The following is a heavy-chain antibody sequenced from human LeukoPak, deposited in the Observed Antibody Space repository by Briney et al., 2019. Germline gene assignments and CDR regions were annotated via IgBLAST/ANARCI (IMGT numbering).Heavy chain of an antibody. D-gene: IGHD5-18*01. Sequence: MASEILSLTCTVSGGSISSYYWSWIRQPAGKGLEWIGRIYTSGSTNYNPSLKSRVTISVDTSKNQFSLKLSSVTAADTAVYYCARYTAMVNDAFDIWGQGTMVTVSS. CDR1: GGSISSYY. J-gene: IGHJ3*02. V-gene: IGHV4-4*07. CDR3: ARYTAMVNDAFDI. CDR2: IYTSGST.